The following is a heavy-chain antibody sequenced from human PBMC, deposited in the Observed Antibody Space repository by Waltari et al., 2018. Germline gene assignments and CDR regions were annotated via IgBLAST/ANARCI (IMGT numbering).Heavy chain of an antibody. D-gene: IGHD1-1*01. CDR1: GFTFSSYS. Sequence: EVQLVESGGGLVQPGGSLRLSCAASGFTFSSYSMNWVRQAPGKGLEWVSYISSSSSTRYYADSVKGRFTISRDNAKNSLYLQMNSLRAEDTAVYYCARQLERRRWGAYYFDYWGQGTLVTVSS. CDR3: ARQLERRRWGAYYFDY. J-gene: IGHJ4*02. CDR2: ISSSSSTR. V-gene: IGHV3-48*04.